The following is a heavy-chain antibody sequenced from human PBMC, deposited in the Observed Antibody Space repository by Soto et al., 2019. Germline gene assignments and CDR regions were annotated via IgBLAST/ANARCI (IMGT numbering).Heavy chain of an antibody. Sequence: KASETRSLTCTLSGGSIRNGDYYWGWIRQPPGKGLEWIGYVYYSGTTYSHPSLNSRVSISVDTSENQFSLRLTSVTAADTAVYYCVTVNLVGAAYYFDYWGPGALVTVSS. J-gene: IGHJ4*02. CDR1: GGSIRNGDYY. CDR2: VYYSGTT. V-gene: IGHV4-30-4*01. D-gene: IGHD1-26*01. CDR3: VTVNLVGAAYYFDY.